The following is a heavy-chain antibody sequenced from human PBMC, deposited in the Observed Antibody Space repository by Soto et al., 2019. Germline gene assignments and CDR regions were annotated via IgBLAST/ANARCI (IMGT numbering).Heavy chain of an antibody. J-gene: IGHJ4*02. V-gene: IGHV4-34*01. Sequence: SETLSRTCAVYGGSFSGYYWSWIRQPPGKGLEWIGKINHSGITNYNSSLMSRVTISLETSKNQFSLNLISVTAADTAVYYCARFILWFGEFKYYFDYWGQGTLVTVAS. CDR1: GGSFSGYY. D-gene: IGHD3-10*01. CDR3: ARFILWFGEFKYYFDY. CDR2: INHSGIT.